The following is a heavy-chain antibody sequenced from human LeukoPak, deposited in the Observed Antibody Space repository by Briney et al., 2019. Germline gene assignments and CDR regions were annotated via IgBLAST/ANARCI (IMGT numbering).Heavy chain of an antibody. J-gene: IGHJ4*02. Sequence: SETLSLTCTVSGHSIRSGHYWGWIRQPPGKGLEWIANIYHTGSIYYNPSLKSRVTISADTSKNQFSLKLNSLTTADTAVYYCTRGAGWLIEYWGQGILVTVSS. CDR2: IYHTGSI. V-gene: IGHV4-38-2*02. CDR1: GHSIRSGHY. CDR3: TRGAGWLIEY. D-gene: IGHD3-16*01.